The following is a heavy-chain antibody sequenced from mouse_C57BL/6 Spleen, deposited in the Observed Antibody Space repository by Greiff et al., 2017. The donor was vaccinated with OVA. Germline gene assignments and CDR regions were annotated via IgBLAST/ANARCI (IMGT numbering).Heavy chain of an antibody. CDR3: AREEGYYGTTKGLAY. J-gene: IGHJ3*01. D-gene: IGHD1-1*01. CDR2: IDPSDSYT. V-gene: IGHV1-59*01. Sequence: QVQLQQPGAELVRPGTSVKLSCKASGYTFTSYWMHWVKQRPGQGLEWIGVIDPSDSYTNYNQKFKGKATLTVDTSSSTAYMQLSSLTSEDSAVYYCAREEGYYGTTKGLAYWGQGTLVTVSA. CDR1: GYTFTSYW.